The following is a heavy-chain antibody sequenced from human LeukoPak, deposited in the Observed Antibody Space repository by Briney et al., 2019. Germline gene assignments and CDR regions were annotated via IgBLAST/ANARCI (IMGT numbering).Heavy chain of an antibody. CDR2: IYYSGST. J-gene: IGHJ4*02. Sequence: SETLSLTCTVSGASISSYYWSWMRQPPGKGVEWIGYIYYSGSTSYNPSLKSRVTISLDTSKNQFSLKLSSVTAADTAVYYCAREYSSSSGHFDFWGQGTLVTVSS. CDR1: GASISSYY. D-gene: IGHD6-6*01. V-gene: IGHV4-59*01. CDR3: AREYSSSSGHFDF.